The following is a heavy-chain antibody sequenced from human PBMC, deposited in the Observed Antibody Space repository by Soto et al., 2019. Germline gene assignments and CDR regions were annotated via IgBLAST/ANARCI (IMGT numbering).Heavy chain of an antibody. D-gene: IGHD4-4*01. CDR2: IYSDGST. J-gene: IGHJ5*02. Sequence: EERLVESGGGLVQPGGSLRLSCTPSGFSVSNNYMTWVRQAPGKGLEWVSVIYSDGSTYHADSVKGRFIASRDNFQNKLYLQMNDLRVEDTAVYFCARDTHSALRSDRWGQGTLVTVAS. V-gene: IGHV3-66*01. CDR3: ARDTHSALRSDR. CDR1: GFSVSNNY.